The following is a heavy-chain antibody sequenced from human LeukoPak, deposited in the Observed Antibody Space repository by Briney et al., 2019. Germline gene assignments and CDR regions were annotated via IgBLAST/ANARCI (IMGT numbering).Heavy chain of an antibody. CDR3: AKHYYDTSGYFPYFDH. V-gene: IGHV3-21*01. J-gene: IGHJ4*02. Sequence: PGGSLRLSCAASGFTFDSYILSWVRQAPGKGLEWVSSISSSGSNIYYADSLKGRFTISRDNAKNSLYLQMNSLRAEDTAVYYCAKHYYDTSGYFPYFDHWGQGTLVTVSS. D-gene: IGHD3-22*01. CDR1: GFTFDSYI. CDR2: ISSSGSNI.